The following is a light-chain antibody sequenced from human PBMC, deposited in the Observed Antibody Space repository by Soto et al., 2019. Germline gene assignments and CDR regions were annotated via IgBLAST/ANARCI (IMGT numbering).Light chain of an antibody. Sequence: QSVLSQEPSVSGTPGQRVAMACSGGNSNIGQNSVNWYRQVPGTAPQLLIYSDTLRSFGIPDRFSASKSDTSASLAIGGLQSDDEALYFCAAWDDSLNALVFGGGTQLTVL. V-gene: IGLV1-44*01. CDR3: AAWDDSLNALV. J-gene: IGLJ7*01. CDR1: NSNIGQNS. CDR2: SDT.